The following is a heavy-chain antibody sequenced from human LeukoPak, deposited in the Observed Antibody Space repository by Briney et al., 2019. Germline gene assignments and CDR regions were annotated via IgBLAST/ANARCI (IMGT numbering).Heavy chain of an antibody. Sequence: GASVKDSCKASGYTFTSYYMHWVRQAPGQGLEWMGIINPSGGSTSYAQKFQGRVTMTRDTSTSTVYMELSSLRSEDTAVYYCARDLLSGVHLYYFDYWGQGTLVTVSS. V-gene: IGHV1-46*01. CDR1: GYTFTSYY. CDR2: INPSGGST. J-gene: IGHJ4*02. CDR3: ARDLLSGVHLYYFDY. D-gene: IGHD2/OR15-2a*01.